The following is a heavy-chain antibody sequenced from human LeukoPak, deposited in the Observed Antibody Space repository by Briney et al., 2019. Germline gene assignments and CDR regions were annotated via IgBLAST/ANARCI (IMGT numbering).Heavy chain of an antibody. J-gene: IGHJ4*02. CDR1: GGSISSHY. CDR3: ARAVTGTNVFDY. CDR2: IYYSGST. V-gene: IGHV4-59*11. Sequence: SETLSLTCTVSGGSISSHYWSWIRQPPGKGLEWIGYIYYSGSTNYNPSLKSRVTISVDTSKNQFSLKLSSVTAADTAVYYCARAVTGTNVFDYWGQGTLVTVSS. D-gene: IGHD1-7*01.